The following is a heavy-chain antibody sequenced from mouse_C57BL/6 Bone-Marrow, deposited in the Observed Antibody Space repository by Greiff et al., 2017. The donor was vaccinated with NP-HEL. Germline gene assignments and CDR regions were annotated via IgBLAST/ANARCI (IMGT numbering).Heavy chain of an antibody. D-gene: IGHD2-3*01. CDR2: IWTGGGT. Sequence: QVQLQQSGPGLVAPSQSLSITCTVSGFSLTSYAISWVRQPPGKGLEWLGVIWTGGGTNYNSAPKSRLSISTDNAKSHVILKMNSLQTDDRARYYYASYDPWFAYWGQGTLVTVSA. V-gene: IGHV2-9-1*01. J-gene: IGHJ3*01. CDR3: ASYDPWFAY. CDR1: GFSLTSYA.